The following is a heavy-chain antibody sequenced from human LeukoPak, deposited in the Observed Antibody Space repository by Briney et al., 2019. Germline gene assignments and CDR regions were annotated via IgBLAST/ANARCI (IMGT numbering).Heavy chain of an antibody. V-gene: IGHV3-49*04. CDR1: GFTFGDYA. D-gene: IGHD3-10*01. CDR2: IRSKAYGGTT. J-gene: IGHJ4*02. CDR3: TTYYYGSGSYFLLDY. Sequence: GGSLRLSCTASGFTFGDYAMSWVRQAPGKGLEWVGFIRSKAYGGTTEYAASVKGRFTISRDDSKSIAYLQMNSLETEDTAVYYCTTYYYGSGSYFLLDYWGQGTLVTVSS.